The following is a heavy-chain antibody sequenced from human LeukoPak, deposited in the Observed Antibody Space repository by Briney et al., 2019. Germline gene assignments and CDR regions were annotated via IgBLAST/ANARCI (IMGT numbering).Heavy chain of an antibody. J-gene: IGHJ6*02. Sequence: ASVKVSCKASGYTCTGYYMHWVRQAPGQGLEWMGWINPNSGGTNYAQKFQGRVTMTRDTSISTAYMELSRLRSDDTAVYYCAGAGYSSSWYPIDYYYYGMDVWGQGTTVTVSS. CDR1: GYTCTGYY. D-gene: IGHD6-13*01. CDR2: INPNSGGT. CDR3: AGAGYSSSWYPIDYYYYGMDV. V-gene: IGHV1-2*02.